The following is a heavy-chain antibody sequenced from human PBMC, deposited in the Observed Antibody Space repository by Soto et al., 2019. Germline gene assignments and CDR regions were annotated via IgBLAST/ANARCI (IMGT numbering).Heavy chain of an antibody. CDR3: ARSRITMVRGVDTRYYFDY. CDR1: GGTFSSYT. CDR2: IIPILGIA. J-gene: IGHJ4*02. Sequence: ASVKVSCKASGGTFSSYTISWVRQAPGQGLEWMGRIIPILGIANYAQKFQGRVTITADKSTSTAYMELSSLRSEDTAVYYCARSRITMVRGVDTRYYFDYWGQGTLVTVSS. D-gene: IGHD3-10*01. V-gene: IGHV1-69*02.